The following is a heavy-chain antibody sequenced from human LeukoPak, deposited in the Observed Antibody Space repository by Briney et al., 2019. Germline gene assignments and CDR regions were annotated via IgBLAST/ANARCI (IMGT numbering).Heavy chain of an antibody. D-gene: IGHD2-15*01. Sequence: GGSLRLSCAASGFTFSDYYMNWIRQAPGKGLEWVSYISSSGSTIYYADSVKGRFTISRDNAKNSLYLQMNSLRAEGTAVYYCARDRQPTLGYCSGGSCYSPYYFDYWGQGTLVTVSS. CDR2: ISSSGSTI. J-gene: IGHJ4*02. CDR1: GFTFSDYY. CDR3: ARDRQPTLGYCSGGSCYSPYYFDY. V-gene: IGHV3-11*04.